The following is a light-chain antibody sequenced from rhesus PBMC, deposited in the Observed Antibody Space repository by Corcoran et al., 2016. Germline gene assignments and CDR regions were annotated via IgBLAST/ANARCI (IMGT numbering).Light chain of an antibody. J-gene: IGKJ2*01. CDR1: QHISNW. CDR2: DAY. V-gene: IGKV1-19*01. Sequence: DIQMTQSPSSLSASVGDTVTITCRASQHISNWLDWYTQQPGKTPKTLIYDAYSLKSGVPSRFRGSRSGTYVTLPISSLQPEDFATYYCQQYKDCPYSFGQGTKVEIK. CDR3: QQYKDCPYS.